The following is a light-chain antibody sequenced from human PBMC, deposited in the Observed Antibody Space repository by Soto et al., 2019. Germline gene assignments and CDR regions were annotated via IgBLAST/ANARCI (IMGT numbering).Light chain of an antibody. CDR1: SSDVGSYNL. CDR2: EGS. V-gene: IGLV2-23*01. J-gene: IGLJ3*02. CDR3: CSDAGSRTWG. Sequence: QSVLTQPASVSGSPGQSITISCTGTSSDVGSYNLVSWYQQHPGKAPKLMIYEGSKRPSGVSNRFSGSKSGNTASLTISGLQAEDEADYYCCSDAGSRTWGFGGGTKLTVL.